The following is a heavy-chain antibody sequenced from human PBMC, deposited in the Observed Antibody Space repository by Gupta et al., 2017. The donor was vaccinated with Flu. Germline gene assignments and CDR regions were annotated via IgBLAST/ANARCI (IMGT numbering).Heavy chain of an antibody. CDR1: GCIFSGYG. Sequence: QVQLVRDGGCVVQVGTSLRLSCAASGCIFSGYGMHWVRQVPGKGLGWLAVMSDDGSNQWYADSVRGRFTIARDNSDKTLILQMNSLRREDTAVYYCAKGGRHYLNFDVDSWGQGTLVTVSS. CDR2: MSDDGSNQ. J-gene: IGHJ5*01. D-gene: IGHD1-7*01. CDR3: AKGGRHYLNFDVDS. V-gene: IGHV3-30*18.